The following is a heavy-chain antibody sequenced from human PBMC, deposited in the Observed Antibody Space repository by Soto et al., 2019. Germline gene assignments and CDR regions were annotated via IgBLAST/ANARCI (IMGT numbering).Heavy chain of an antibody. CDR2: INYSGST. D-gene: IGHD3-22*01. CDR1: GGSVSSGSYY. V-gene: IGHV4-61*01. CDR3: SRDGDTSGYYYFDY. Sequence: QVQLQESGPGLVKPSETLSLTCTVSGGSVSSGSYYWTCMRQPPGKGLEWLGDINYSGSTSYNPSLKGRGAISVDTSKKQFSLKVSSVTAADTGVYYCSRDGDTSGYYYFDYWGQGPLVIFSS. J-gene: IGHJ4*02.